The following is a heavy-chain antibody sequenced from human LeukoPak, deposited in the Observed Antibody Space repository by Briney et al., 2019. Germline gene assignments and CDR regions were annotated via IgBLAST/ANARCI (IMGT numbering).Heavy chain of an antibody. CDR3: APDLRGSASSLDD. D-gene: IGHD6-25*01. J-gene: IGHJ4*02. CDR2: ISGSGAST. V-gene: IGHV3-23*01. CDR1: GFTFSNYA. Sequence: GGSLRLSCAASGFTFSNYAMSWVRQAPGKGLEWVSLISGSGASTYYPDSVKGRFTISRDNSKNTLSLQMNSLRAEDTAVYYCAPDLRGSASSLDDWGQGALVTVSS.